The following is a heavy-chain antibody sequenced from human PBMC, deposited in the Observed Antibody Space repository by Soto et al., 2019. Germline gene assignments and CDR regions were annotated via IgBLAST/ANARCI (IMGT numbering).Heavy chain of an antibody. V-gene: IGHV3-30*03. CDR2: ISYDGSIE. Sequence: QVQLVESGGGVVQPGRSLRLSCAASGFTFSNYGMHWVRQAPGKGLDWVAVISYDGSIEYYSESVKGRFTMSRDNSENTVYLPMNSLRTEDQAVYFCGRDWVWFGAHPIDNWGQGTLVTVSS. CDR1: GFTFSNYG. CDR3: GRDWVWFGAHPIDN. J-gene: IGHJ4*02. D-gene: IGHD3-10*01.